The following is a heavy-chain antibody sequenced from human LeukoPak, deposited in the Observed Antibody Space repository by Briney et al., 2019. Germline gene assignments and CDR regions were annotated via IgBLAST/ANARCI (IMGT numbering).Heavy chain of an antibody. J-gene: IGHJ4*02. V-gene: IGHV4-4*07. Sequence: PSETLSLTCNVSGVSISSYYWNWIRQPAGKGLEWIGRFYISGTTSHNPSLKSRVTMSVDTSKNQFSLKLSSVTAADTAVYYCARGRRYYGSGSYYSFDYWGQGTLVTVSS. CDR1: GVSISSYY. CDR2: FYISGTT. CDR3: ARGRRYYGSGSYYSFDY. D-gene: IGHD3-10*01.